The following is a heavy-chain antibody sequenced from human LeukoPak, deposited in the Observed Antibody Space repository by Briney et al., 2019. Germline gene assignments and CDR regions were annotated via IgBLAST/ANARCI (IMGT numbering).Heavy chain of an antibody. Sequence: SETLSLTCTVSGGSISSYYWSWIRQPPGKGLEWIGYIYYSGSTNYNPSLKSRVTISVDTSKNQFSLKLSSVTAADTAVYYCARWNYCDSSGYYYALDYWGQGTLVTVSS. CDR1: GGSISSYY. CDR2: IYYSGST. J-gene: IGHJ4*02. D-gene: IGHD3-22*01. V-gene: IGHV4-59*01. CDR3: ARWNYCDSSGYYYALDY.